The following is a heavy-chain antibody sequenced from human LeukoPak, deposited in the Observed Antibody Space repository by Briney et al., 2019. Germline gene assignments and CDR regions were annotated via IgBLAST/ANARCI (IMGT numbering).Heavy chain of an antibody. V-gene: IGHV3-9*01. CDR1: GFTFDDYA. J-gene: IGHJ3*02. CDR3: AKARDSRDAFDI. CDR2: ISWNSGSI. Sequence: GRSLRLSCAASGFTFDDYAMHWVRQAPGKGLEWVSGISWNSGSIGYADSVKGRFTISRDNAKNSLYLQMNSLRAEDTALYYCAKARDSRDAFDIWGQGTTVTVSS. D-gene: IGHD3-22*01.